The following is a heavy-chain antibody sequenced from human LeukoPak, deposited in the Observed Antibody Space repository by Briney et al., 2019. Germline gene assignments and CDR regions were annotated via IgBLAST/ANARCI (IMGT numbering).Heavy chain of an antibody. CDR3: ARIQADYDYVWGSYRPYFDY. V-gene: IGHV5-51*01. J-gene: IGHJ4*02. Sequence: GESLKISCKGSGYSFTSYWIGWVRQMPGKGLEWMGIIYPGDSDTRYSPSFQGQVTISADKSISTAYLQWSSLKASDTAMYYCARIQADYDYVWGSYRPYFDYWGQGTLVTVSS. D-gene: IGHD3-16*02. CDR2: IYPGDSDT. CDR1: GYSFTSYW.